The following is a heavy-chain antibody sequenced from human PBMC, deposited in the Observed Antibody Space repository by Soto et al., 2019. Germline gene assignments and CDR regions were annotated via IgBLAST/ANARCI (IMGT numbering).Heavy chain of an antibody. CDR3: ARAYSGYDFRYYGMDV. J-gene: IGHJ6*02. V-gene: IGHV5-10-1*01. CDR1: GYSFTSYW. Sequence: GESLKISCKGSGYSFTSYWISWVRQMPGKGLEWMGRIDPSDSYTNYSPSFQGHVTISADKSISTAYLQWSSLKASDTAMYYCARAYSGYDFRYYGMDVWGQGTTVTVSS. CDR2: IDPSDSYT. D-gene: IGHD5-12*01.